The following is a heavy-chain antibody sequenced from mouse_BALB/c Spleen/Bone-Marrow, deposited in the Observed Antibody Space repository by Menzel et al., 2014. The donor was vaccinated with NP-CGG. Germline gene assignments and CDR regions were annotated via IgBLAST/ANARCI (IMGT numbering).Heavy chain of an antibody. CDR3: TRSYGSSYEYYFDY. Sequence: VQLQQSGAELVRSGASVKLSCKASGYTFTSYWINWVKQRPGQGLEWIGNIYPSDSYTNYNQKFKDKATLTVDKSSSTAYMQLSSPTSEDSAVYYRTRSYGSSYEYYFDYWGQGTTLTVSS. D-gene: IGHD1-1*01. CDR2: IYPSDSYT. CDR1: GYTFTSYW. J-gene: IGHJ2*01. V-gene: IGHV1-69*02.